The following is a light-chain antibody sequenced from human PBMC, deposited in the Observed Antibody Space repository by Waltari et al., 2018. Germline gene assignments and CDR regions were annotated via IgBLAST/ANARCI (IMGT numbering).Light chain of an antibody. CDR2: WAS. J-gene: IGKJ2*01. V-gene: IGKV4-1*01. CDR1: QSVLYSSNNRNY. Sequence: DIVMTQSPDSLAVSLGERATINCKSSQSVLYSSNNRNYLTWLQQKPGQPPKVLIYWASTRESGVPERFSGSGSGTDFTLTISSLQAEDVAIYYCQQYLRTPPTFGQGTKLEIK. CDR3: QQYLRTPPT.